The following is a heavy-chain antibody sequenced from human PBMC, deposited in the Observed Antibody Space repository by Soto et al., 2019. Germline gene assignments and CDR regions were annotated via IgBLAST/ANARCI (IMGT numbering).Heavy chain of an antibody. CDR1: GSPISSGYY. Sequence: SETLSLTCDVSGSPISSGYYCGWIRQPPGKGLEWIGSIYHSGSTNYKSSLKSRVTISVDTSKNQFSLKLRSVTAADTAVYYCARTWSNYDFWEVWGQGSTVTVSS. V-gene: IGHV4-38-2*01. J-gene: IGHJ6*02. CDR2: IYHSGST. CDR3: ARTWSNYDFWEV. D-gene: IGHD3-3*01.